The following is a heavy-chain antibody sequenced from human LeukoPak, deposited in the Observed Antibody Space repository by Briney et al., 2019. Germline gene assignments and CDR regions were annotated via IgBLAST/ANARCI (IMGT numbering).Heavy chain of an antibody. D-gene: IGHD5-24*01. CDR3: TRGGLRWLQSHFDY. V-gene: IGHV3-49*04. CDR1: GFTFGDYA. CDR2: IRSKAYGGTT. J-gene: IGHJ4*02. Sequence: GGSLRLSCTASGFTFGDYAMSWVRQAPGKGLEWVGFIRSKAYGGTTEYAASVKGRFTISRDDPKSIAYLQMNSLKTEDTAVYYCTRGGLRWLQSHFDYWGQGTLVTVSS.